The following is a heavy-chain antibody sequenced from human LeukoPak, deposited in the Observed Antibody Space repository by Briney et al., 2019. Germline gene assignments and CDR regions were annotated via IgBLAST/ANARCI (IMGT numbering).Heavy chain of an antibody. Sequence: GGSLRLSCAASGFTFSSYWMSWVRQAPGKGLEWVANIKQDGSEKYYVDSVKGRFTISRDNAKNSLYLQMNSLRAEDTAVYYCARARIQLWFYYYYYMDVWGKGTTVTVSS. CDR2: IKQDGSEK. D-gene: IGHD5-18*01. V-gene: IGHV3-7*01. CDR1: GFTFSSYW. CDR3: ARARIQLWFYYYYYMDV. J-gene: IGHJ6*03.